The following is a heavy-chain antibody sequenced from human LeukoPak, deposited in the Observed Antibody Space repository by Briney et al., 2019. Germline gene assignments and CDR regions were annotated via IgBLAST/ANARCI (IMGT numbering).Heavy chain of an antibody. Sequence: SETLSLTCTVSGGSISSGSYYWSWIRQPAGKGLEWIGRIYTSGSTNYNPSLRSRVTMSVDASKNQFSLKLSSVTAADTAVYYCARVPGVAVAGTSPVGDYYYYYMDVWGKGTTVTISS. CDR3: ARVPGVAVAGTSPVGDYYYYYMDV. D-gene: IGHD6-19*01. CDR1: GGSISSGSYY. CDR2: IYTSGST. J-gene: IGHJ6*03. V-gene: IGHV4-61*02.